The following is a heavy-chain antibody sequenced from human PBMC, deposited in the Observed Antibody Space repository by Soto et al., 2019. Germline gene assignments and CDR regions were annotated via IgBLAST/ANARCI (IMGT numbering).Heavy chain of an antibody. Sequence: GGSLRLSCAVSGLTFSTYGMHWVRQAPGKGLEWVAVISYDVRKTHYADSVRGRFTISRDNSKCTLYLQMNDLRADDTALYYCAKDSLGGMGTVMMPGPDWGQGXLVTVYS. CDR3: AKDSLGGMGTVMMPGPD. CDR2: ISYDVRKT. J-gene: IGHJ4*02. D-gene: IGHD4-17*01. V-gene: IGHV3-30*18. CDR1: GLTFSTYG.